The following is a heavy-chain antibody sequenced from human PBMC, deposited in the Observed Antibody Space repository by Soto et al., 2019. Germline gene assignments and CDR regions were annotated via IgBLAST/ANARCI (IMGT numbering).Heavy chain of an antibody. Sequence: ASVKVSCKASGYTFACNAMHSARHAPGQRLEWMGWINAGNGNTKYSQKFQGRVTITRDTSASTAYMELSSLRSEDTAVYYCASWEYGGGYYYGMDVWGQGTTVTVSS. J-gene: IGHJ6*02. CDR1: GYTFACNA. CDR3: ASWEYGGGYYYGMDV. V-gene: IGHV1-3*01. D-gene: IGHD1-26*01. CDR2: INAGNGNT.